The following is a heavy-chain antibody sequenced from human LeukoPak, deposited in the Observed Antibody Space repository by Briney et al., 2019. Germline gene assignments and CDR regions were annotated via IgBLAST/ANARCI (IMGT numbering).Heavy chain of an antibody. J-gene: IGHJ3*02. CDR2: MNPASGNT. Sequence: ASVKVSCKASGYTFTSYDINWVRQATGQGLEWMGYMNPASGNTGYAQKFQGRVTMTTDTSISTAYMELSSLRSEDTAVYYCARVPREIASIWGQGTMVTVSS. V-gene: IGHV1-8*01. CDR1: GYTFTSYD. CDR3: ARVPREIASI. D-gene: IGHD3-16*02.